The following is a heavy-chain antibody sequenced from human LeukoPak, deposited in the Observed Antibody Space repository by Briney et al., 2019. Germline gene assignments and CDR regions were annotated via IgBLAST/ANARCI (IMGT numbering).Heavy chain of an antibody. J-gene: IGHJ4*02. Sequence: GGSLRLSCAASGFTFSSYEMNWVRQAPGKGLEWVSYISSTSSTIYYADSVKGRFTISRDNAKNSLYLQMNSLRADDTAIYYCARDRGQAWGQGTLVTVSS. CDR2: ISSTSSTI. V-gene: IGHV3-48*03. CDR1: GFTFSSYE. D-gene: IGHD3-10*01. CDR3: ARDRGQA.